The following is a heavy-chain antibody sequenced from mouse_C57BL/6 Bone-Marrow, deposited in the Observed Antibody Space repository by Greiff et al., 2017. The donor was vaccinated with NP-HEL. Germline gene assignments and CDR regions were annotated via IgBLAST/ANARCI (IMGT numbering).Heavy chain of an antibody. J-gene: IGHJ3*01. CDR3: ARGITTVEGFAY. V-gene: IGHV5-17*01. Sequence: EVQVVESGGGLVKPGGSLKLSCAASGFTFSDYGMHWVRQAPEKGLEWVAYISSGSSTIYYADTVKGRFTISRDNAKNTLFLQMTSLRSEDTAMYYCARGITTVEGFAYWGQGTLVTVSA. D-gene: IGHD1-1*01. CDR1: GFTFSDYG. CDR2: ISSGSSTI.